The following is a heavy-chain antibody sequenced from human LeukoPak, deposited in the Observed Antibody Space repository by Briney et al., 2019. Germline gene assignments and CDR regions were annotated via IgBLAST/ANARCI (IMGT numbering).Heavy chain of an antibody. J-gene: IGHJ6*03. Sequence: ASVTVSCKASGYTFTNYYMHWVRQAPGKGLEWMGIINHSGGSTSYAQKFQGRVTMTRYMSTSTVYMELSSLRSEDTAVYYCARDLSTIFGIDYYMDVWGKGTTVTVSS. CDR2: INHSGGST. D-gene: IGHD3-3*01. CDR1: GYTFTNYY. V-gene: IGHV1-46*01. CDR3: ARDLSTIFGIDYYMDV.